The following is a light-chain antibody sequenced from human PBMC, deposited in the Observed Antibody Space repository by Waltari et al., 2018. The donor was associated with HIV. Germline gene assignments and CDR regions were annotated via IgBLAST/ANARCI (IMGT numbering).Light chain of an antibody. J-gene: IGLJ2*01. V-gene: IGLV2-14*01. Sequence: QSALTQPASVSGSPGQSITISCTGTSSDVGGSNYVSWYQQHPGKAPKLMIYEVSNRPSGVSNRFSGSKSGNTASLTISGLQAEDEADYYCSSYTSSSYVVFGGGTKLTVL. CDR2: EVS. CDR1: SSDVGGSNY. CDR3: SSYTSSSYVV.